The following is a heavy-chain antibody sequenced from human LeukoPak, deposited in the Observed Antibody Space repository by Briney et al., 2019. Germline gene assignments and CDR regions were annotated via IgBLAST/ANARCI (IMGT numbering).Heavy chain of an antibody. Sequence: GGSLRLSCTASGFTFSSYDMNWVRQAPGKGLEWVSYISSSGSTIYHADSVKGRFTISRDNAKKSLYLQMNSLGDEDTAVYYCARLTYDKLFDPWGQGTLVTVSS. CDR2: ISSSGSTI. CDR1: GFTFSSYD. D-gene: IGHD3-9*01. J-gene: IGHJ5*02. V-gene: IGHV3-48*03. CDR3: ARLTYDKLFDP.